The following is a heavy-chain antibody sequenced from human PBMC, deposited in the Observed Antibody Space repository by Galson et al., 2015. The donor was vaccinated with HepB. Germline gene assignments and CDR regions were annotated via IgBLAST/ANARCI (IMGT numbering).Heavy chain of an antibody. CDR2: FNPEDGET. Sequence: SVKVSCKVSGYTLTELSMHWVRQAPGKGLEWMGGFNPEDGETIYAQKFQGRVTMTEDTSTDTAYMELSSLRSEDTAVYYCATDPDDTDAFDIWGQGTMVTVSS. CDR1: GYTLTELS. V-gene: IGHV1-24*01. CDR3: ATDPDDTDAFDI. D-gene: IGHD1-14*01. J-gene: IGHJ3*02.